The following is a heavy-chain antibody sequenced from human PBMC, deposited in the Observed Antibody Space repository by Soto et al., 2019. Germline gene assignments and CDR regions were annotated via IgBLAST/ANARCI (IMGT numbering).Heavy chain of an antibody. D-gene: IGHD1-26*01. CDR2: ISGSGGST. Sequence: EVQLLESGGGLVQPGGSLRLSCAASGFTFSSYAMRWVRQAPVKGLEWVSAISGSGGSTYYADSVKGRFTISRDNSKNTLYLQMNSLRAEDTALYYCARRGSGIYYDYWGQGTLVTVSS. CDR3: ARRGSGIYYDY. J-gene: IGHJ4*02. CDR1: GFTFSSYA. V-gene: IGHV3-23*01.